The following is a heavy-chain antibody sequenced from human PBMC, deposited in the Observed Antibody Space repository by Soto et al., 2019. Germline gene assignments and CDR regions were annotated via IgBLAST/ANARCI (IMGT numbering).Heavy chain of an antibody. V-gene: IGHV1-3*01. CDR1: GYIFTSYA. CDR3: ARELQGLYYFDF. J-gene: IGHJ4*02. CDR2: INAGNGDT. D-gene: IGHD4-4*01. Sequence: ASVKVSCKTSGYIFTSYAMHWVRQAPGQRLEWMGWINAGNGDTKYSQKFQGRVTTTRDTSANTAFMELSSLRSEDTAIYYCARELQGLYYFDFWGQGTLVTVSS.